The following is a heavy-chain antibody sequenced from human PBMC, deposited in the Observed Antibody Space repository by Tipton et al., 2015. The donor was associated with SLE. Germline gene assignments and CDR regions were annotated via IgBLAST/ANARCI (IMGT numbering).Heavy chain of an antibody. D-gene: IGHD3-22*01. Sequence: GSLRLSCAVSGFTFRSYSMNWVRQAPGKGLEWVSYISSSSSYIYYADSVKGRFTISRDNARNSLYLQMNSLRAEDTAVYYCARDYYDSSGYYYDQGGNYWGQGTLVTVSS. V-gene: IGHV3-21*03. CDR2: ISSSSSYI. CDR3: ARDYYDSSGYYYDQGGNY. CDR1: GFTFRSYS. J-gene: IGHJ4*02.